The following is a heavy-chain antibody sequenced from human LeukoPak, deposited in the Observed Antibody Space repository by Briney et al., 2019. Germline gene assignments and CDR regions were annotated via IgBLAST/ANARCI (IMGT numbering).Heavy chain of an antibody. CDR1: GFTFSSYA. D-gene: IGHD6-13*01. V-gene: IGHV3-64*01. CDR3: ARVMGSSWSRPYGMDV. CDR2: ISSNGGST. Sequence: GGSLRPSCAASGFTFSSYAMHWVRQAPGKGLEYVSSISSNGGSTYYANSVKGRFTISRDNSKNTLYLQMGSLRAEDMAVYYCARVMGSSWSRPYGMDVWGQGTTVTVSS. J-gene: IGHJ6*02.